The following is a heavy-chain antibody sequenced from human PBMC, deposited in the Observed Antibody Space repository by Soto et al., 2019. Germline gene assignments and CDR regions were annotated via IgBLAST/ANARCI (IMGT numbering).Heavy chain of an antibody. Sequence: ASVKVSCKASGYTFTSYAMHSVRQAPGQRLEWMGWINAGNGNTKYSQKFQGRVTITRDTSASTAYMELSSLRSEDTAVYYCARLAVAEAPDDYWGQGTLVTV. J-gene: IGHJ4*02. V-gene: IGHV1-3*01. CDR3: ARLAVAEAPDDY. D-gene: IGHD6-19*01. CDR2: INAGNGNT. CDR1: GYTFTSYA.